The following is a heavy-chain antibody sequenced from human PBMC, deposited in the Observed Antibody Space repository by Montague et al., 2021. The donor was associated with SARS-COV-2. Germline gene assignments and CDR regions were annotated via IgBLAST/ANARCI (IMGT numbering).Heavy chain of an antibody. CDR1: RGSINSGGYF. J-gene: IGHJ4*02. CDR3: ARGVSLGDHLDY. D-gene: IGHD4-17*01. V-gene: IGHV4-31*03. Sequence: TLSLTCTVSRGSINSGGYFWTWIRQHPGKGLEWIGHIYLSGSTRDNPSLRGRVSFSVDTSKNQFSLQLTSVTAADTAVYYCARGVSLGDHLDYWGQGALVTVS. CDR2: IYLSGST.